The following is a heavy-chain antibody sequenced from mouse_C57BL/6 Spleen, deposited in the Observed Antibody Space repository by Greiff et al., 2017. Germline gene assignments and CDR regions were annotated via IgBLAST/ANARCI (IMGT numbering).Heavy chain of an antibody. V-gene: IGHV1-69*01. Sequence: QVQLQQPGAELVMPGASVKLSCKASGYTFTSYWMHWVKQRPGQGLEWIGEIDPSDSYTNYNQKFKGKSTLTVDKSSSTAYMQLSSLTSEDSAVYDCARYVDYYAMGYWGQGTSVTVAS. CDR2: IDPSDSYT. CDR1: GYTFTSYW. J-gene: IGHJ4*01. CDR3: ARYVDYYAMGY.